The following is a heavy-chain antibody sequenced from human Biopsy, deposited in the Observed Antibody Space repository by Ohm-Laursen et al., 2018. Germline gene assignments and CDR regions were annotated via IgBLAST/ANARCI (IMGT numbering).Heavy chain of an antibody. Sequence: GTLSLTCSVSGGSISRSSSNWGWIRLPPGNGLEWIGSMYFSGNTYYNPSLKSRVTISVDTSKNQFSLKLSSVTAADTAVYYCARRGSGDYFPTFFDFWGQGALVTVSS. CDR2: MYFSGNT. V-gene: IGHV4-39*07. CDR3: ARRGSGDYFPTFFDF. J-gene: IGHJ4*02. D-gene: IGHD5-12*01. CDR1: GGSISRSSSN.